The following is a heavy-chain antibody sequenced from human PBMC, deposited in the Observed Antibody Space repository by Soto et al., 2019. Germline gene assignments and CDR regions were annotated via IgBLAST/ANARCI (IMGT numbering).Heavy chain of an antibody. Sequence: QLQLQESGSGLVKPSQTLSLTCAVSGGSISSGGYSWSWIRQPPGKGLEWIGYIYHSGSTYYNPYLKRRVTKSVNSSKTQFALKLSSVTPADTAVYYCASSHAGAHITAAVHWGQLTLVTVSS. J-gene: IGHJ4*02. CDR2: IYHSGST. V-gene: IGHV4-30-2*01. CDR1: GGSISSGGYS. CDR3: ASSHAGAHITAAVH. D-gene: IGHD6-13*01.